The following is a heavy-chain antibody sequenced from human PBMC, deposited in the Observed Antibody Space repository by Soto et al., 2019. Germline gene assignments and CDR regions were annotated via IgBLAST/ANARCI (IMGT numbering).Heavy chain of an antibody. V-gene: IGHV3-23*01. D-gene: IGHD4-17*01. J-gene: IGHJ6*02. CDR1: GFTFSSSA. Sequence: EVQLLESGGGLVQPGESLRLSCAASGFTFSSSAMIWVRQAPGKGLEWVSVVSGSGGSTYYVDSVKGRFTISRDNSKNTLYLQMNSLRAEDTAVYYCAKSVNRHYYYTMDVWGQGTTVTVSS. CDR3: AKSVNRHYYYTMDV. CDR2: VSGSGGST.